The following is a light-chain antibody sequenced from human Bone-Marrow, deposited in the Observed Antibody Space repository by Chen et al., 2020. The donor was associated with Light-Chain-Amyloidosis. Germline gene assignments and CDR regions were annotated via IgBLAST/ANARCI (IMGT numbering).Light chain of an antibody. CDR2: RDN. J-gene: IGLJ2*01. Sequence: SYELTQPPSVSVSPGQTARITCSGDDLPTKYAYWYQQKPGQAPVLVIHRDNERPSGISERFSGSSSGTTARLTISGVQAEDEADYHCQSADSSGTYEGIFGGGTKLTVL. CDR1: DLPTKY. CDR3: QSADSSGTYEGI. V-gene: IGLV3-25*03.